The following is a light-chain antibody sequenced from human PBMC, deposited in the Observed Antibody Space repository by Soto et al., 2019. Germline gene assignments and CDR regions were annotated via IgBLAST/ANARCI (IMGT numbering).Light chain of an antibody. CDR3: QQYDSYSLT. V-gene: IGKV1-5*03. CDR1: QNINIW. J-gene: IGKJ4*01. CDR2: KAS. Sequence: DIQMTQSPSTLSASVGDRVTISCRTSQNINIWLAWYQQKPGKAPNLLIYKASILESGVPSRFSGSGSGTEFTLTISSLQPDDFATYYCQQYDSYSLTFGGGTKVDIK.